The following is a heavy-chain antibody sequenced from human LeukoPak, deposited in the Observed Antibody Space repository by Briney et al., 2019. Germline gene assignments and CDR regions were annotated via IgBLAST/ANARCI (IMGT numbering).Heavy chain of an antibody. CDR2: INSDGSST. D-gene: IGHD3-22*01. CDR1: GFTFSSYW. CDR3: VALRITMIAF. Sequence: GGSLRLSCAASGFTFSSYWMHWVRQALGKGLVWVSRINSDGSSTSYADSVKGRFTISRDNAKNTLYLQMNSLRAEDTAVYYCVALRITMIAFWGQGTLVTVSS. V-gene: IGHV3-74*01. J-gene: IGHJ1*01.